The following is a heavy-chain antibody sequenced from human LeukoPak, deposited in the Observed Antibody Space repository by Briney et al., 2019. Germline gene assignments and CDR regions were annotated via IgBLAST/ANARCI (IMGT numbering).Heavy chain of an antibody. D-gene: IGHD4-23*01. CDR3: ARLPSTVVTPAY. Sequence: AGSLRLSCAASGFTFSSYSMNWVRQAPGKGLEWVSSISSSSSYIYYADSVKGRFTISRDNAKNSLYLQMNSLRAEDTAVYYCARLPSTVVTPAYWGQGTLVTVSS. J-gene: IGHJ4*02. CDR1: GFTFSSYS. V-gene: IGHV3-21*01. CDR2: ISSSSSYI.